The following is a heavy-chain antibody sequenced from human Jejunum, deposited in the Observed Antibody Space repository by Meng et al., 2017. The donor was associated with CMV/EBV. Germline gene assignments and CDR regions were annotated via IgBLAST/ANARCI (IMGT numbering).Heavy chain of an antibody. D-gene: IGHD1-1*01. Sequence: GGSSSRYYWTWNRQTPGKGLELIGCIYYSGSPNYNPSLESRITISVDTSKNQFSLRVYSVTAADTAVYYCAKFSATGAYYYGMDVWGQGTTVTVSS. CDR2: IYYSGSP. CDR3: AKFSATGAYYYGMDV. CDR1: GGSSSRYY. V-gene: IGHV4-59*01. J-gene: IGHJ6*02.